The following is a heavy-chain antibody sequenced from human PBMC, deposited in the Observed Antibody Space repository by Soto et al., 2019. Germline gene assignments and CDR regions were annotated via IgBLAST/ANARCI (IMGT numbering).Heavy chain of an antibody. CDR1: GFTFTSYW. Sequence: EVQLVESGGGLVQPGGSLRVSCAASGFTFTSYWMSWVRQAPGKGLEWVANIKEDGSAKYYLDSVKGRFTISRDNAKNSLYLQISSLSAEDTAVYYCAREDFYRFDYWGQGNLVTGSS. V-gene: IGHV3-7*01. CDR3: AREDFYRFDY. J-gene: IGHJ4*02. CDR2: IKEDGSAK.